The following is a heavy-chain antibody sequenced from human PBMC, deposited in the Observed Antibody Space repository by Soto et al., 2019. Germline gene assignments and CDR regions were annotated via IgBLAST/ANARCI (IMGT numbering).Heavy chain of an antibody. V-gene: IGHV1-18*04. D-gene: IGHD4-17*01. J-gene: IGHJ4*01. CDR2: ISAYSGNT. Sequence: QVQLVQSGAEVKKPGASVKVSCKASGYTFTTYGITWVRQAPVQGLEWMGWISAYSGNTNYAQKLQGRLTETTDTSTNTAYMDLRSLRSDDTAVYYCARVVKAGDYGDYGRYYFDYWGHGTLVTVSS. CDR3: ARVVKAGDYGDYGRYYFDY. CDR1: GYTFTTYG.